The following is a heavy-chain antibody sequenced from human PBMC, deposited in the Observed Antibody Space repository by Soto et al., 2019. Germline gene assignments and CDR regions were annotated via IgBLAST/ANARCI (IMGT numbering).Heavy chain of an antibody. V-gene: IGHV5-51*01. CDR2: IYPGDSDT. CDR1: GYSFTSYW. J-gene: IGHJ3*02. D-gene: IGHD3-22*01. CDR3: ARQVQEPHYYDSSGYRYDAFDI. Sequence: AESVRISCKASGYSFTSYWIGWVRQMPGKGLDCTPIIYPGDSDTRYSPSFQGQVTISADKSISTAYLQWSSLKASDTAMYYCARQVQEPHYYDSSGYRYDAFDIWGQGTMVTVSS.